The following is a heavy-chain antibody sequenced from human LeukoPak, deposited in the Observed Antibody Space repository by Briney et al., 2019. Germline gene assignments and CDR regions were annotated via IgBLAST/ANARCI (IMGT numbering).Heavy chain of an antibody. CDR3: ARPLYSSSPAEYFQH. J-gene: IGHJ1*01. CDR1: GYTFTGYY. D-gene: IGHD6-13*01. V-gene: IGHV1-2*02. CDR2: INPNSGGT. Sequence: ASVKVSCKASGYTFTGYYMHWVRQAPGQGLEWMGWINPNSGGTNYAQKFQGRVTMTRDTSISTAYMELSRLRSEDTAVYYCARPLYSSSPAEYFQHWGQGTLVTVSS.